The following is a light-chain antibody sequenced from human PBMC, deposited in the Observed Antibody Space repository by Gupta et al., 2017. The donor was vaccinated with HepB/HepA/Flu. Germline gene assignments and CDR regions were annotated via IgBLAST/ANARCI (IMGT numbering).Light chain of an antibody. V-gene: IGLV3-25*03. J-gene: IGLJ2*01. CDR2: KDS. CDR3: QSAESSGTVVV. CDR1: ALPKQY. Sequence: SYALPQPPSVSVSPGQTARITCSGDALPKQYAYWYQQKPGQAPVLVIYKDSERPSGIPERFSGSSSGTTVTLTISGVQAEDEADYYCQSAESSGTVVVFGGGTKLTVL.